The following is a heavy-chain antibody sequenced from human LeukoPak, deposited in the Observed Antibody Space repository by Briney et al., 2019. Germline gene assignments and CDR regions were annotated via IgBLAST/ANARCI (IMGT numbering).Heavy chain of an antibody. Sequence: PSETLSLTCAVYGGSFSGYYWSWIRQPPGKGLEWIGEINQSGSTSYNPSLKGRVTISVDTSKNQFSLKLSSVTAADTAVYYCARGTDRSKIAYWGQGTLVTVSS. V-gene: IGHV4-34*01. D-gene: IGHD3-22*01. CDR2: INQSGST. J-gene: IGHJ4*02. CDR1: GGSFSGYY. CDR3: ARGTDRSKIAY.